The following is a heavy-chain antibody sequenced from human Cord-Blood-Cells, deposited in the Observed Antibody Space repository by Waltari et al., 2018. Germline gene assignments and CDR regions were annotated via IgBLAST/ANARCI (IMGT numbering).Heavy chain of an antibody. CDR1: GFTFSSYD. D-gene: IGHD1-1*01. J-gene: IGHJ3*02. CDR2: IGTAGDT. CDR3: AREATGDAFDI. V-gene: IGHV3-13*01. Sequence: EVQLVESGGGLVQPGGSLTLSCAASGFTFSSYDMHWVRQATGKGLEWVSAIGTAGDTYYPGSVKGRFTISRENAKNSLYLQMNSLRAGDTAVYYCAREATGDAFDIWGQGTMVTVSS.